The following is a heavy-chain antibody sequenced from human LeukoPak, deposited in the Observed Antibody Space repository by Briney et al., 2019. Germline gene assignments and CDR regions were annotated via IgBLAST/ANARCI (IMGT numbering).Heavy chain of an antibody. Sequence: GGSLRLSCAASGFTFSSYWMSWMRQAPGKGLEWVANIKYDGNEEYYVDSVKGRFTISRDNAKNSLYLQLNSLRVEDTAVYYCKSGGAAPGSFDYWGQGTLVTVS. J-gene: IGHJ4*02. CDR1: GFTFSSYW. CDR3: KSGGAAPGSFDY. D-gene: IGHD1-1*01. V-gene: IGHV3-7*01. CDR2: IKYDGNEE.